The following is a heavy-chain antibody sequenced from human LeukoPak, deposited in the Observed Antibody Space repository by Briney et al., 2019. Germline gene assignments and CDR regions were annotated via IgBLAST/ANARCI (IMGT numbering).Heavy chain of an antibody. Sequence: GGSLRLSCADSGFTFSSYAMSWVRQAPGKGPEWVSLISTSGRTHYADSVQGRFTISRDNSKNTLSLHMNSLRAEDTAVYYCARDLDSSGYYHVVDSWGQGALVTVSS. CDR3: ARDLDSSGYYHVVDS. CDR2: ISTSGRT. D-gene: IGHD3-22*01. V-gene: IGHV3-23*01. J-gene: IGHJ4*02. CDR1: GFTFSSYA.